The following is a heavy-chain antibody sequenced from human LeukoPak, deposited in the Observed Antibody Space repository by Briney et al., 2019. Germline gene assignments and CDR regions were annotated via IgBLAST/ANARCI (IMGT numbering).Heavy chain of an antibody. Sequence: GGSLRLSCAASGFSFSDYYMSWIRQAPGKGLEWASYISSSGTTIYYGDSVQGRFTISRDNAKNSLYLQMNSLRAEDTAVYYCARERISGAFDIWGQGTMVTVSS. CDR2: ISSSGTTI. J-gene: IGHJ3*02. V-gene: IGHV3-11*01. D-gene: IGHD2-15*01. CDR1: GFSFSDYY. CDR3: ARERISGAFDI.